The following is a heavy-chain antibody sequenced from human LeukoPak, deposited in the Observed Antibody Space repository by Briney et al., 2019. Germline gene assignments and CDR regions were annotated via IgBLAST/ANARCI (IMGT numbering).Heavy chain of an antibody. CDR1: GFTFSSYA. Sequence: PGRSLRLSCAASGFTFSSYAMHWVRQAPGKGLEWVAVISYGGSNKYYADSVKGRFTISRDNSKNTLYLQMNSLRAEDTAVYYCARVRYCSGGSCHYYYYGMDVWGQGTTVTVSS. V-gene: IGHV3-30*04. CDR3: ARVRYCSGGSCHYYYYGMDV. D-gene: IGHD2-15*01. J-gene: IGHJ6*02. CDR2: ISYGGSNK.